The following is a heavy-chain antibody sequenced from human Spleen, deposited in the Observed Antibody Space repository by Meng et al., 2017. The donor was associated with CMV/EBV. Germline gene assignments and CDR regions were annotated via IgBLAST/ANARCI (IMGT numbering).Heavy chain of an antibody. Sequence: GESLKISCAASGFTFSSYAMHWVRQAPGKGLEWVAVISYDGSNKYYADSVKGRFTISRDNSKNTLYLQMNSLRAEDTAGYYCAKDRGILWWGLLGDRDYFDYWGQGTLVTVSS. V-gene: IGHV3-30-3*01. D-gene: IGHD2-21*01. J-gene: IGHJ4*02. CDR2: ISYDGSNK. CDR3: AKDRGILWWGLLGDRDYFDY. CDR1: GFTFSSYA.